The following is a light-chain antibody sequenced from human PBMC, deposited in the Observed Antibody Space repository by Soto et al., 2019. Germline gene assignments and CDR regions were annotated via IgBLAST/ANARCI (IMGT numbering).Light chain of an antibody. V-gene: IGKV1-17*03. CDR2: GAS. CDR3: LQYNSYPLT. CDR1: QGISNS. Sequence: DIQMSKSPSAMPASVGDRVTITCLACQGISNSLAWFQHKPGKVPKRLIYGASSLQGGVPSRFSGSGSGTEFTLTISSLQPEDFATYYCLQYNSYPLTFGGGTKVDIK. J-gene: IGKJ4*01.